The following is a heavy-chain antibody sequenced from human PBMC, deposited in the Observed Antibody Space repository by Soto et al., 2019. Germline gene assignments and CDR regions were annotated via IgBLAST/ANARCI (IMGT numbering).Heavy chain of an antibody. D-gene: IGHD3-22*01. CDR3: ARGGYYDSSGSRNYHYYGMNV. CDR1: GGTFSSYT. J-gene: IGHJ6*02. CDR2: IIPILGIA. Sequence: GASVKVSCKASGGTFSSYTISWVRQAPGQGLEWMGRIIPILGIANYAQKFQGRVTITADTSTSTAYMELRSLRSDDTAVYYCARGGYYDSSGSRNYHYYGMNVWGQGTTVTVSS. V-gene: IGHV1-69*02.